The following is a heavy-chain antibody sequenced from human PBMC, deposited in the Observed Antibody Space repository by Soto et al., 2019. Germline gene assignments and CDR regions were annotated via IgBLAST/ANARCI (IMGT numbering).Heavy chain of an antibody. Sequence: GASVKVSCKAIGYSFTSHYMHWVRQAPGQGLEWMGTIYPGGVNIGYAQKFKGRVTLTKDTSTSTVYMELNSLTSEDTAVYYCARDQSWHDLVWWFEPWG. J-gene: IGHJ5*02. D-gene: IGHD1-1*01. CDR1: GYSFTSHY. V-gene: IGHV1-46*03. CDR3: ARDQSWHDLVWWFEP. CDR2: IYPGGVNI.